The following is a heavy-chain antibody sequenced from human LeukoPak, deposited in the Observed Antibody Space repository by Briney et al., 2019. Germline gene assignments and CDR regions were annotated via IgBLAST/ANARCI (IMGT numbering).Heavy chain of an antibody. V-gene: IGHV4-30-4*01. J-gene: IGHJ4*02. CDR3: ARDRYDSTSSFDY. Sequence: SQTLSLTCTVSGGSISSGDYYWSWIRQPPGKGLEWIGYIYYSGSTYYNPSLKSRVTISVDTSKNQFSLKLSSVTAADTAVYYCARDRYDSTSSFDYWGQGTLVTVSS. CDR1: GGSISSGDYY. D-gene: IGHD3-22*01. CDR2: IYYSGST.